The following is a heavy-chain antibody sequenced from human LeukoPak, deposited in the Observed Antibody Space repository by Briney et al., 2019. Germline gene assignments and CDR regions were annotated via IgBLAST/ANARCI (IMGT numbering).Heavy chain of an antibody. V-gene: IGHV4-34*01. Sequence: PSETLSLTCAVYGGSFSGYYWSWIRRPPGKGPEWIGEINHSGSTNYNPSLKSRVTISVDTSKNQFSLKLSSVTAADTAVYYCARVGYSGYENYFDYWGQGTLVTVSS. CDR3: ARVGYSGYENYFDY. D-gene: IGHD5-12*01. CDR2: INHSGST. CDR1: GGSFSGYY. J-gene: IGHJ4*02.